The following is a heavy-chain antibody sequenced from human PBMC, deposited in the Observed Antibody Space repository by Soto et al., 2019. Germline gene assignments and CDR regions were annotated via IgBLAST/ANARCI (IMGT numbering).Heavy chain of an antibody. CDR2: ISTNNDAI. CDR3: ASVLGSRRSGSYPAY. CDR1: GFSISDCS. J-gene: IGHJ4*02. D-gene: IGHD3-10*01. V-gene: IGHV3-48*01. Sequence: EVQLVESGGGLVQPGGSLRLSCAASGFSISDCSMNWVRRAPGKGLEWISYISTNNDAIYYADSVKGRFTISRDNAKNSLYLRMNGVRAEDTALYYCASVLGSRRSGSYPAYWGQGTLVTVSS.